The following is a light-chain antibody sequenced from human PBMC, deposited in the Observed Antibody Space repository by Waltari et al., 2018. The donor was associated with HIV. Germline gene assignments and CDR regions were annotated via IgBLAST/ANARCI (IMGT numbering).Light chain of an antibody. Sequence: DIQMTQSPSSLSASVGDRVTITCRASQSISTYLNWYQQKPGKAPKVLIYDASSLQSGVPSRFSGSGSGTDFTRIISSLQPEDFATYYCQQSHVTPRTFGQGTKVEIK. V-gene: IGKV1-39*01. CDR2: DAS. CDR1: QSISTY. CDR3: QQSHVTPRT. J-gene: IGKJ1*01.